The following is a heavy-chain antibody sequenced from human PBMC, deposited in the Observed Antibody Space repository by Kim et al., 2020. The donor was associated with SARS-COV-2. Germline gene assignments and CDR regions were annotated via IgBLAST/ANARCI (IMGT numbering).Heavy chain of an antibody. V-gene: IGHV3-30*18. J-gene: IGHJ4*02. D-gene: IGHD3-10*01. CDR1: GFTFSSYA. CDR2: ISSTGTQG. CDR3: AKDGPSDSTSLSGPFDH. Sequence: GGSLRLSCAASGFTFSSYAMHWVRQAPGKGLEWVAVISSTGTQGYFAEPWKGRFTISRDNSRNTVSLQMNGLRPDDTALYYCAKDGPSDSTSLSGPFDHWGQGTLVTVSS.